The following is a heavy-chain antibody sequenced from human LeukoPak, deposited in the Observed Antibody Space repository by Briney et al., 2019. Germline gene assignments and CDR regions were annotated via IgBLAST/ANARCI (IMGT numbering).Heavy chain of an antibody. CDR2: INPNSGGT. Sequence: ASVKVSCKASGYTFADYYMHWVRQAPGQGLEWMGWINPNSGGTNYAQKFQGRVTMTRDTSISTAYMELSRLRSDDTAVYYCARDRWFGESNGPFDYWGQGTLVTVSS. D-gene: IGHD3-10*01. CDR1: GYTFADYY. V-gene: IGHV1-2*02. J-gene: IGHJ4*02. CDR3: ARDRWFGESNGPFDY.